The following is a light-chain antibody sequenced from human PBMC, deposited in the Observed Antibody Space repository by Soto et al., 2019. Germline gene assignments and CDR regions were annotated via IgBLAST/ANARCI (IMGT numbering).Light chain of an antibody. Sequence: QSVLTQPASVSGSPGQSITISCTGTSSDVGGYNYVSWYQQHPGNAPKLMIYEVSNRPSGVSNRFSGSKSGNMASLTISGLQAEDEADYYCSSYTSSSTDVVFGGGTKVTVL. CDR3: SSYTSSSTDVV. J-gene: IGLJ2*01. CDR2: EVS. V-gene: IGLV2-14*01. CDR1: SSDVGGYNY.